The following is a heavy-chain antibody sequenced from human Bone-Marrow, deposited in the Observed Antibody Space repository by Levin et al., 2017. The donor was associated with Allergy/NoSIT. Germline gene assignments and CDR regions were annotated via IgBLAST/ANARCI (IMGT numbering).Heavy chain of an antibody. CDR2: ISAYNGNT. Sequence: VASVKVSCKASGYTFTSYGISWVRQAPGQGLEWMGWISAYNGNTNYAQKLQGRVTMTTDTSTSTAYMELRSLRSDDTAVYYCARGEVVATGMYYFDYWGQGTLVTVSS. D-gene: IGHD5-12*01. V-gene: IGHV1-18*01. CDR1: GYTFTSYG. J-gene: IGHJ4*02. CDR3: ARGEVVATGMYYFDY.